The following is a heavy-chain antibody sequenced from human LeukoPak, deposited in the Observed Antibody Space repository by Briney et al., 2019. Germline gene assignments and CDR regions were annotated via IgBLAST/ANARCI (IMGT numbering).Heavy chain of an antibody. V-gene: IGHV3-30*02. D-gene: IGHD1/OR15-1a*01. Sequence: GGSLRLSCAASGFTFESYGMHWVRQAPGKGLEWVAVIRYDGSYEDYADSVKGRFTISRVNSKNTLYLQLNSLRGEDTAVYYCPKGREHTAYGGQGALVTVSS. CDR1: GFTFESYG. CDR3: PKGREHTAY. J-gene: IGHJ4*02. CDR2: IRYDGSYE.